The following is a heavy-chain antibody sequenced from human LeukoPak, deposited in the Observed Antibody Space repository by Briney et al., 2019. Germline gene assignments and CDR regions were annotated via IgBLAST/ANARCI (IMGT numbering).Heavy chain of an antibody. Sequence: SETLSLTCAVYGGSFSGCYWSWIRQPPGKGLEWIGEINHSGSTNYNPSLKSQVTISVDTSKNQFSLKLSSVTAADTAVYYCARDPSNWFDPWGQGTLVTVSS. V-gene: IGHV4-34*01. CDR1: GGSFSGCY. CDR3: ARDPSNWFDP. CDR2: INHSGST. J-gene: IGHJ5*02.